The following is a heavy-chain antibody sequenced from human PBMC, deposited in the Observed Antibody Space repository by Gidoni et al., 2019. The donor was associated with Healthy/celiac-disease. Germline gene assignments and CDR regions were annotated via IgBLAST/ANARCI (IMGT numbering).Heavy chain of an antibody. Sequence: STGEVKKPGSSVKVSCKASGGTFSSYAISWVRQAPGQGLEWMGGIIPIFGTANYAQKFQGRVTITADESTSTAYMELSSLRSEDTAVYYCAREDSSGWHYYYYGMDVWGQGTTVTVSS. CDR2: IIPIFGTA. D-gene: IGHD6-19*01. J-gene: IGHJ6*02. V-gene: IGHV1-69*01. CDR1: GGTFSSYA. CDR3: AREDSSGWHYYYYGMDV.